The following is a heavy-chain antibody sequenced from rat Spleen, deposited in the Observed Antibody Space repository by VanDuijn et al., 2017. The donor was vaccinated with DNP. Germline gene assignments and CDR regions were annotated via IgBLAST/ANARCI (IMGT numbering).Heavy chain of an antibody. Sequence: EVKLVESGGGLVQPGSSLKLSCAASGFNFNDYWMGWVRQAPGKGLEWVASITNTGDSTYYSDSVKVRFSISRDNAKSTLYLQVNSLRSEDTATYYWSRGPNYGGYLDYFDYWGQGVMVTVSS. J-gene: IGHJ2*01. CDR2: ITNTGDST. D-gene: IGHD1-11*01. V-gene: IGHV5-31*01. CDR1: GFNFNDYW. CDR3: SRGPNYGGYLDYFDY.